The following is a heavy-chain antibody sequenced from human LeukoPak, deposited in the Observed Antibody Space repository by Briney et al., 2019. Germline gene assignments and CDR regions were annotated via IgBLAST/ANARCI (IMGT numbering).Heavy chain of an antibody. D-gene: IGHD6-6*01. V-gene: IGHV3-23*01. J-gene: IGHJ4*02. CDR3: AKDSRREVSSSSEGY. CDR1: GFTFSSYA. Sequence: PGGSLRLSCAASGFTFSSYAMSWVRPAPGKGLEWVSAISGSGGSTYYADSVKGRFTISRDNSKNTLYLQMNSLRAEDTAVYYCAKDSRREVSSSSEGYWGQGTLVTVSS. CDR2: ISGSGGST.